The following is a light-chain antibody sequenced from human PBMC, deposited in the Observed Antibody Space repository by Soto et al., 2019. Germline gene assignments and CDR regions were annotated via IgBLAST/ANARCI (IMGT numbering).Light chain of an antibody. J-gene: IGLJ2*01. CDR1: SSDVGSYNL. V-gene: IGLV2-23*01. CDR3: CSYAGSSTPHVV. Sequence: QSALTQPASVSGSPGQSITISCTGTSSDVGSYNLVSWYQQHPGKAPKLMIYEGSKRPSGVSNRFSGSKSGNTASLTISGLPAEDDAHYYCCSYAGSSTPHVVFGRGTKVTVL. CDR2: EGS.